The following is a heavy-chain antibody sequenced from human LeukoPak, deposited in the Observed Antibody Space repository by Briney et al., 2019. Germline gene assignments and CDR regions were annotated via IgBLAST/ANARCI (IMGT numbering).Heavy chain of an antibody. D-gene: IGHD5-24*01. CDR3: ARGPSGGDGYNYYFDY. V-gene: IGHV4-39*07. Sequence: KPSETLSLTCTVSGGSISSSSYYWGWIRQPPGKGLEWIGNIYYSGSTYYNPSLKSRVTISVDTSKNQFSLKLSSVTAADTAVYYCARGPSGGDGYNYYFDYWGQGTLVTVSS. J-gene: IGHJ4*02. CDR2: IYYSGST. CDR1: GGSISSSSYY.